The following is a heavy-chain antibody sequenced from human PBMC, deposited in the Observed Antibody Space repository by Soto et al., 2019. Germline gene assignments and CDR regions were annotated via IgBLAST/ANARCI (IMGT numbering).Heavy chain of an antibody. CDR3: ARDPKVAGTNSFYYYGMDV. J-gene: IGHJ6*02. D-gene: IGHD6-19*01. CDR1: GFTFSNYT. Sequence: EVQLVESGGGLVKPGGSLTLSCAASGFTFSNYTMNWVRQAPGKGLEWVPSISRSSRNIYYADSVKGRFTISRDNAKNALYLHMNSLRAGDTAVYYCARDPKVAGTNSFYYYGMDVWGQGTTVTVSS. CDR2: ISRSSRNI. V-gene: IGHV3-21*01.